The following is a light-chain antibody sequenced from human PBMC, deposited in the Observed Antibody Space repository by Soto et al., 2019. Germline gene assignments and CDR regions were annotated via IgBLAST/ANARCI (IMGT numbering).Light chain of an antibody. CDR1: QSVSSSH. J-gene: IGKJ1*01. CDR3: QQYGSSPRT. Sequence: IELTQSPATLSLSPGERATLSCRASQSVSSSHLAWYQQKPGQAPSLLISGASSRATGIPDRFTGSGSGTDFTLTISRLEPEDFAVYYCQQYGSSPRTFGQGTKVDIK. V-gene: IGKV3-20*01. CDR2: GAS.